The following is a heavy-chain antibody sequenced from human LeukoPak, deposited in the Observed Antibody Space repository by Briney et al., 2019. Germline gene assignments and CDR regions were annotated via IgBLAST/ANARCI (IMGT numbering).Heavy chain of an antibody. CDR3: ARDGSFGVIIDYYGMDV. D-gene: IGHD3-10*01. CDR2: IKQGGSKK. V-gene: IGHV3-7*03. Sequence: AGTLSLSCAAYGLTFSSYWLSWVRQAPGKGLEWMANIKQGGSKKYYLDPVKGRFTISRDNATNSLYLQMSSLRAEDTAVYYCARDGSFGVIIDYYGMDVWGKGTTVTVSS. J-gene: IGHJ6*04. CDR1: GLTFSSYW.